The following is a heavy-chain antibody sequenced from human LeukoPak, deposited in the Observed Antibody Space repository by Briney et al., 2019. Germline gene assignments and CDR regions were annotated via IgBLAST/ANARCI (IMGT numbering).Heavy chain of an antibody. CDR2: INHSGST. D-gene: IGHD6-13*01. CDR3: ARVSSSWSLFDY. CDR1: GGSFSGYY. V-gene: IGHV4-34*01. Sequence: PSETLSLTCAVYGGSFSGYYWSWIRQPPGKGLEWTGEINHSGSTNYNPSLKSRVTISVDTSKNQFSLKLSPVTAADTAVYYCARVSSSWSLFDYWGQGTLVTVSS. J-gene: IGHJ4*02.